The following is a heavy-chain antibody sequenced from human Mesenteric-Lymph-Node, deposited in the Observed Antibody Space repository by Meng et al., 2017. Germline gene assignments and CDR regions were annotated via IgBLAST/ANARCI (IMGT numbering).Heavy chain of an antibody. D-gene: IGHD3-22*01. CDR1: GGSISSGSYY. CDR3: ARVSYYYDSSGYYHNWFDP. V-gene: IGHV4-61*02. CDR2: IYTSGST. Sequence: LRLSCTVSGGSISSGSYYWSWIRQPAGKGLEWIGRIYTSGSTNYNPSLKSRVTMSVDTSKNQFSLKLSSVTAADTAVYYCARVSYYYDSSGYYHNWFDPWGQGTLVTVSS. J-gene: IGHJ5*02.